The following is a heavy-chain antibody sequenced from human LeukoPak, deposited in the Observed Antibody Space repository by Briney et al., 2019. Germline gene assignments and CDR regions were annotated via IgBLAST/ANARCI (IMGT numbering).Heavy chain of an antibody. CDR1: GGSISSYY. CDR2: IYYSGST. J-gene: IGHJ3*02. D-gene: IGHD3-22*01. V-gene: IGHV4-59*01. CDR3: ARGGTYYDSSGYSEDAFDI. Sequence: SETLSLTCTVSGGSISSYYWSWIRQPPGKGLEWIGYIYYSGSTNYNPSLKSRVTISVDTSKNQFSLKLSSVTAADTAVYYCARGGTYYDSSGYSEDAFDIWGQGTMVTVSS.